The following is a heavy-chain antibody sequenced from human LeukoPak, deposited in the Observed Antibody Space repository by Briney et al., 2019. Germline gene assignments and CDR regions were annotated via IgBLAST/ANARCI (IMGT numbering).Heavy chain of an antibody. CDR1: GGSISSSSYY. Sequence: SETLSLTCTVSGGSISSSSYYWGWIRQPPGKGLEWIGEINHSRTTNYNPSLKSRVTISVDTAKNQFSLNLNSVTAADTAVYFCARYTRAGFDPWGQGTLVTVSS. CDR3: ARYTRAGFDP. V-gene: IGHV4-39*07. J-gene: IGHJ5*02. D-gene: IGHD1-14*01. CDR2: INHSRTT.